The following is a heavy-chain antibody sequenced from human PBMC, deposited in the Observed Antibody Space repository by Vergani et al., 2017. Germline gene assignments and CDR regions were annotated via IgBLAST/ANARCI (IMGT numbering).Heavy chain of an antibody. Sequence: QVQLQESGPGLVKPSQTLSLTCTVSGDSIRSGVYYWGWIRQHPGQGLEWIGYIYHTGTTYYNPSLRGRINISVDTSKNQLSRKLTSVTAADTAVYFCAXAGLPFYAFYMDVWGKGITVTVSS. CDR3: AXAGLPFYAFYMDV. CDR2: IYHTGTT. V-gene: IGHV4-31*03. D-gene: IGHD2/OR15-2a*01. CDR1: GDSIRSGVYY. J-gene: IGHJ6*03.